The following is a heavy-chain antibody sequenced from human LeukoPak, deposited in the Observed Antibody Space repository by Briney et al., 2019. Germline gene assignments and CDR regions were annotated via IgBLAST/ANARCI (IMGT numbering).Heavy chain of an antibody. V-gene: IGHV3-23*01. D-gene: IGHD5-18*01. J-gene: IGHJ6*02. CDR1: GFTFSSYA. CDR3: AKDQAIGYSYGYYYYGMDV. CDR2: ISGSGGNT. Sequence: GGSLRLSCAASGFTFSSYAMSLVRQAPGKGLEWVSGISGSGGNTYYADSVKGRFTISRDNSKNTLYLQMNSLRAEDTAVYYCAKDQAIGYSYGYYYYGMDVWGQGTTVTVSS.